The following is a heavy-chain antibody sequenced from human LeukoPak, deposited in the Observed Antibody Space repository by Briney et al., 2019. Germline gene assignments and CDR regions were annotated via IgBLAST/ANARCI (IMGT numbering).Heavy chain of an antibody. Sequence: ASVKVSCKASGYTFTSYYMHWVRQAPGQGREGMGIINPSGGSTSYAQKFQGGVTMTRDTSTSTVYMELSSLRSEDTAVYYCAREGSGYDLPDYWGQGTLVTVSS. V-gene: IGHV1-46*01. J-gene: IGHJ4*02. CDR3: AREGSGYDLPDY. CDR2: INPSGGST. D-gene: IGHD5-12*01. CDR1: GYTFTSYY.